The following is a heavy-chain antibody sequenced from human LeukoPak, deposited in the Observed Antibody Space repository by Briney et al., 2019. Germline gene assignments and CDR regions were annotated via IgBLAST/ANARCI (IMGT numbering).Heavy chain of an antibody. CDR2: IKQDGSEK. CDR1: GFTFSSYW. J-gene: IGHJ6*02. V-gene: IGHV3-7*01. D-gene: IGHD3-3*01. CDR3: ASLTYYDFWSGYYPYYYYGMDV. Sequence: PGGSLRLSCAASGFTFSSYWMSWVRQAPGKGLEWVANIKQDGSEKYYVDSVKGRFTISRDNAKNSLYLQMNSLRAEDTAVYYCASLTYYDFWSGYYPYYYYGMDVWGQGTTVTVSS.